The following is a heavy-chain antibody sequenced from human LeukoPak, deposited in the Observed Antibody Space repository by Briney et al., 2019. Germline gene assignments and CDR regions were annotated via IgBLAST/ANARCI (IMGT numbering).Heavy chain of an antibody. D-gene: IGHD6-13*01. CDR3: ARQRGSSWSHSGYYYYMDV. J-gene: IGHJ6*03. CDR1: GYSFTSYW. Sequence: GESLMISCKGSGYSFTSYWIGWVRQMPGKGLEWMGISYPGDSDTRYSPSFQGQVTISADKSISTAYLQWSSLKASDTAMYYCARQRGSSWSHSGYYYYMDVWGKGTTVTVSS. CDR2: SYPGDSDT. V-gene: IGHV5-51*01.